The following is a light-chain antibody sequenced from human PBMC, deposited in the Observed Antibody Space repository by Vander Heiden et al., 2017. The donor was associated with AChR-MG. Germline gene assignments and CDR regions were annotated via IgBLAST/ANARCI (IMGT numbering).Light chain of an antibody. CDR2: LGS. Sequence: DIVMTQFPLSLPVTPGEPASISCRSSQSLLHSNGYNYLDWYLQKPGQSPQLLIYLGSSRATGVPDRFSGSGSGTDFTLKISRVEAEDVGVYYCRQGVQTPQTFGQGTKVEIK. V-gene: IGKV2-28*01. CDR3: RQGVQTPQT. CDR1: QSLLHSNGYNY. J-gene: IGKJ1*01.